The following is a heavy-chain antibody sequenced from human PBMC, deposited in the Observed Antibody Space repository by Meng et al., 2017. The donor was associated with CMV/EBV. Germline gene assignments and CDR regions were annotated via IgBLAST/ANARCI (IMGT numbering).Heavy chain of an antibody. CDR2: IKSKTDGGTT. CDR1: GFTFSNAW. CDR3: TSTIGYYYDSSGYYLDY. V-gene: IGHV3-15*01. J-gene: IGHJ4*02. D-gene: IGHD3-22*01. Sequence: GGSLRLSCAASGFTFSNAWMSWVRQAPGKGLEWVGRIKSKTDGGTTDYAAPVKGRFTISRDDSKNTLYLQMNSLKTEDTAVYYCTSTIGYYYDSSGYYLDYWGQGTLVTVS.